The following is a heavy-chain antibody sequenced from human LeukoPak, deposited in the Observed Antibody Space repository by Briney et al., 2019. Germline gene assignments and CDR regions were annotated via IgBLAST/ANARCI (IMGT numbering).Heavy chain of an antibody. Sequence: PGGSLRLSCAGSGFTFSSYSMNWVRQAPGKGLEWVSSISSGRTYIYYVDSVKGRFTISRDNAQNSLYLQMNSLRAEDTAVYYCARDPRGATVTSLKIDYWGQGTLVTVSS. V-gene: IGHV3-21*01. D-gene: IGHD4-17*01. CDR3: ARDPRGATVTSLKIDY. CDR1: GFTFSSYS. CDR2: ISSGRTYI. J-gene: IGHJ4*02.